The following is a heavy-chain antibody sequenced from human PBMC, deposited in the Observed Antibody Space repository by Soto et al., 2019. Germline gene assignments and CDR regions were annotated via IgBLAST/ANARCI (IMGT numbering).Heavy chain of an antibody. CDR1: GATFSSYA. CDR2: IIPTFGTA. CDR3: ARLVMDTAMVYLNY. Sequence: SVKVSCKASGATFSSYAISWVQQAPGKGLEWMGGIIPTFGTANYAQKFQGRVTITAEESTSTAYMELSSLRSEDMAVYYCARLVMDTAMVYLNYWGQGTLVTVSS. V-gene: IGHV1-69*13. J-gene: IGHJ4*02. D-gene: IGHD5-18*01.